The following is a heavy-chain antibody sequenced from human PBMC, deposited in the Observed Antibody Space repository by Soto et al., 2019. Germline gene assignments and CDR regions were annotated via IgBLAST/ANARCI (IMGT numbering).Heavy chain of an antibody. CDR3: ARTPDI. CDR2: IYHSGST. J-gene: IGHJ3*02. CDR1: GRSISSGGYS. Sequence: PSETLALTCALSGRSISSGGYSWSWIRQPPGKGLEWIGYIYHSGSTYYNPSLKSRVTISVDRSKNQFSLKLSSVTAADTAVYYCARTPDIWGQGTMVT. V-gene: IGHV4-30-2*01.